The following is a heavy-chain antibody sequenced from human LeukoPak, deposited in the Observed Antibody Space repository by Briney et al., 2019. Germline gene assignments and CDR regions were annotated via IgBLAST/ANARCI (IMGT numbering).Heavy chain of an antibody. D-gene: IGHD6-19*01. CDR2: IWFDGSNK. CDR3: AKAVAATGHYYFGMDV. J-gene: IGHJ6*02. CDR1: GFTFSSYG. Sequence: GGSLRLSCTASGFTFSSYGMHWIRQAPGKGLEWVAVIWFDGSNKYYADSVKGRLTISRDNSKSTLYLQMNSLRAEDTAVYYCAKAVAATGHYYFGMDVWGQGTTVTVSS. V-gene: IGHV3-33*06.